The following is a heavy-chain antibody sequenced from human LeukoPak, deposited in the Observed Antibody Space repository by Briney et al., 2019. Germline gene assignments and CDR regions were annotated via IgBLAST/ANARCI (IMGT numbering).Heavy chain of an antibody. CDR3: ARGPRSVGDTSYYGMDV. CDR1: GGSISSSNW. Sequence: PSGTLSLTCAVSGGSISSSNWWSWVRQPPGKGLEWIGEIYHSGSTNYNPSLKSRVTISVDKSKNQFSLKLSSVTAADTAVYYCARGPRSVGDTSYYGMDVWGQGTTVTVSS. D-gene: IGHD1-14*01. V-gene: IGHV4-4*02. J-gene: IGHJ6*02. CDR2: IYHSGST.